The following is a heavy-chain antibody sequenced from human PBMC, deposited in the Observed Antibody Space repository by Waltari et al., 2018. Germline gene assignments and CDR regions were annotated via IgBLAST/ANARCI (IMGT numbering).Heavy chain of an antibody. D-gene: IGHD1-20*01. V-gene: IGHV1-2*02. CDR3: AREELTGRSYYHFYMDL. J-gene: IGHJ6*03. Sequence: QVQLVQSGAEVKRPGASVRVSCKASGYTFTDYYMHWVRQAPGQGLERMGWINPNTGASNVAQKFLGRVTMTRDTSISKGYMDLSSLTSDDTAVYYCAREELTGRSYYHFYMDLWGKGTTVSVSS. CDR1: GYTFTDYY. CDR2: INPNTGAS.